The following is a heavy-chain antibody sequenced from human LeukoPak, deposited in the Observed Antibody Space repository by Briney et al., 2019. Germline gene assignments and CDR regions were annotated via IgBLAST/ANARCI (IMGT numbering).Heavy chain of an antibody. CDR2: IIPIFGTA. CDR3: ARGDLEWFSSWFDP. CDR1: GGTFSSYA. D-gene: IGHD3-3*01. V-gene: IGHV1-69*05. Sequence: SVKVSCKASGGTFSSYAISWVRQAPGQGLEWMGGIIPIFGTANYAQKFQGRVMITTDESTSTAYMELSSLRSEDTAVYYCARGDLEWFSSWFDPWGQGTLVTVSS. J-gene: IGHJ5*02.